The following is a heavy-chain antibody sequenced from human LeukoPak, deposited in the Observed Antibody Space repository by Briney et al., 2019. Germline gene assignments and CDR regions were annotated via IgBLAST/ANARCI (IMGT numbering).Heavy chain of an antibody. Sequence: GGSLRLSCAASGFTFTDFYMSWIRQAPGKGLEWVSYITNSGTTIYYADSVKGRFTISRDNSKNTLYLQMNSLRAEDTAVYYCAKEPDVLLWFGELVYWGQGTLVTVSS. CDR1: GFTFTDFY. D-gene: IGHD3-10*01. CDR3: AKEPDVLLWFGELVY. J-gene: IGHJ4*02. V-gene: IGHV3-11*01. CDR2: ITNSGTTI.